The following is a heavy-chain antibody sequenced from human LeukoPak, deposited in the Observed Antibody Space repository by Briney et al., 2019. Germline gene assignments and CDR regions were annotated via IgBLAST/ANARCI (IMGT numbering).Heavy chain of an antibody. CDR2: IWYDGSKK. CDR1: GFTFSSYG. J-gene: IGHJ4*02. CDR3: ARDVGHYASGTSYFDY. Sequence: GGSLRPSCAASGFTFSSYGMFWVRQAPGKGLEWVAIIWYDGSKKYYADSVKGRFTISRDDSKNTLYLQMSSLRVEDTAVYYCARDVGHYASGTSYFDYWGRGTQVTVSS. D-gene: IGHD3-10*01. V-gene: IGHV3-33*01.